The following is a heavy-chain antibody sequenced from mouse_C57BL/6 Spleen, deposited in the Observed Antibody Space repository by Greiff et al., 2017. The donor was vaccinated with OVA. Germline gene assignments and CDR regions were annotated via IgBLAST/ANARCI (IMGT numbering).Heavy chain of an antibody. CDR2: ISGGGGST. V-gene: IGHV5-9*01. D-gene: IGHD1-1*01. CDR1: GYTFSSYT. J-gene: IGHJ1*03. CDR3: ARQEFGSSWYFDV. Sequence: EVQVVESGGGLVKPGGSLKLSCEASGYTFSSYTMSWVSQTPEQSLEWVATISGGGGSTYYKESVKGRVTFTRDNANNTLYMQMSSLGSEDTAFYYCARQEFGSSWYFDVWGTGTTVTVSS.